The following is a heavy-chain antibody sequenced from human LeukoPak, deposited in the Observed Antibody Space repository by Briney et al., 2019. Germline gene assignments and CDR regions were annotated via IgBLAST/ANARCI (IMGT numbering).Heavy chain of an antibody. D-gene: IGHD1-26*01. V-gene: IGHV4-59*08. CDR2: IYQSGST. J-gene: IGHJ6*02. Sequence: SETLSLTCTVSGGSISFYWSWVRQSPGKGVEGIGQIYQSGSTDYNPSLRSRVTISRDTSKNQFSLQLTSVTAADTAVYYCARHSDRWRYAMDVWGQGTTVTVSS. CDR1: GGSISFY. CDR3: ARHSDRWRYAMDV.